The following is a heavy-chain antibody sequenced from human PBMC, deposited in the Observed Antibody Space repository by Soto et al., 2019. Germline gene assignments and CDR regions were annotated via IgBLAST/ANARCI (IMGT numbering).Heavy chain of an antibody. CDR2: INHSGST. CDR1: GGSFSGYY. CDR3: ARAYSSGWYLLDY. V-gene: IGHV4-34*01. Sequence: SETLSPTCAVYGGSFSGYYWSWIRQPPGKGLEWIGEINHSGSTNYNPSLKSRVTISVDTSKNQFSLKLSSVTAADTAVYYCARAYSSGWYLLDYWGQGTPVTVSS. J-gene: IGHJ4*02. D-gene: IGHD6-19*01.